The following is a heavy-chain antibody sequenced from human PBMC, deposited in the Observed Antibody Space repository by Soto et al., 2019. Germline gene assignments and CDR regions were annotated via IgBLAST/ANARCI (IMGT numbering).Heavy chain of an antibody. V-gene: IGHV3-49*03. CDR1: GLTFGDYP. CDR3: ARAGIRTSFDY. J-gene: IGHJ4*02. Sequence: PGGSLRLSCTASGLTFGDYPMSWFRQAPGKGLEWVGFIRSKAYGGTTEYAASVKGRFTISRDDSKSIAYLQMNSLKTEDTAVYYCARAGIRTSFDYWGQGTLVTVSS. CDR2: IRSKAYGGTT. D-gene: IGHD2-21*01.